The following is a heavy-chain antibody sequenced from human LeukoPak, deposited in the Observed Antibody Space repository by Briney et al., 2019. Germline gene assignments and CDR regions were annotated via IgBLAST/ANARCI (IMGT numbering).Heavy chain of an antibody. CDR1: GFTFSTYP. J-gene: IGHJ4*02. CDR3: ARVHDTSGYYHYFDS. CDR2: ISHHGSNE. D-gene: IGHD3-9*01. Sequence: GGSLRLSCEASGFTFSTYPMHWVRQAPDKGLEWVAMISHHGSNEYYADSVKGRFTISRDNSKNTLYLQMNNPRVEDTAINYCARVHDTSGYYHYFDSWGQGTLVTVSS. V-gene: IGHV3-30*14.